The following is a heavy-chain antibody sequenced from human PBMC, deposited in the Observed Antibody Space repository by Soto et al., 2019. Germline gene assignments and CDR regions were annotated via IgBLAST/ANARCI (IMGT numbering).Heavy chain of an antibody. Sequence: PSETLSITCTVSGGSISSSSYYWGWIRQPPGKGLEWIGSIYYSGSTYYNPSLKSRVTISVDTSKNQFSLKLSSVTAADTAVYYCARQIAAAGTYNWFDPWGQGTLVTVS. CDR2: IYYSGST. CDR1: GGSISSSSYY. J-gene: IGHJ5*02. V-gene: IGHV4-39*01. CDR3: ARQIAAAGTYNWFDP. D-gene: IGHD6-13*01.